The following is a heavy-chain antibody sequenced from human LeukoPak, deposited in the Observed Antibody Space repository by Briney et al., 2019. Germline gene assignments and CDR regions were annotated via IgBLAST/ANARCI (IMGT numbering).Heavy chain of an antibody. Sequence: QPGGSLRLSCAASGFTFDDYAMHWVRQAPGKGLEWVSYISSSSSTIYYADSVKGRFTISRDNAKNSLYLQMNSLRAEDTAVYYCAKARDYYYGSALDYWGQGTLVTVSS. D-gene: IGHD3-10*01. CDR1: GFTFDDYA. V-gene: IGHV3-48*01. J-gene: IGHJ4*02. CDR3: AKARDYYYGSALDY. CDR2: ISSSSSTI.